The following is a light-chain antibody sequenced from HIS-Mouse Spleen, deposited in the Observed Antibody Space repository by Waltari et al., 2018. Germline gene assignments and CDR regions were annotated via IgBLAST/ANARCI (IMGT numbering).Light chain of an antibody. CDR2: DDS. CDR1: NIGSKS. Sequence: SYVLTQPPSVSVAPGKTARITCGGNNIGSKSVHWYQQKPGQAPLLVVYDDSDRPSGIPGRFSGSKSGNTATLTISRVEAGDEADYYCQVWDSSSDHPYVFGTGTKVTVL. J-gene: IGLJ1*01. V-gene: IGLV3-21*03. CDR3: QVWDSSSDHPYV.